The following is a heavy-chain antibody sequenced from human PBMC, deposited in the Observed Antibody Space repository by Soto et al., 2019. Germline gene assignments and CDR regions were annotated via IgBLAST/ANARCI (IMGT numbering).Heavy chain of an antibody. J-gene: IGHJ6*02. V-gene: IGHV1-69*01. CDR1: GGTFSKYA. D-gene: IGHD3-22*01. Sequence: QVQLVQSGAEMQQPGASVRVSCKASGGTFSKYAFSWVRQAPGQGLDWLGGTIPMFGTPNYAQKFQGRVAISADESTATVYMELSSLRSEDTAVYFCARPLRDRNYYYGMAVWGQGTTVTVSS. CDR3: ARPLRDRNYYYGMAV. CDR2: TIPMFGTP.